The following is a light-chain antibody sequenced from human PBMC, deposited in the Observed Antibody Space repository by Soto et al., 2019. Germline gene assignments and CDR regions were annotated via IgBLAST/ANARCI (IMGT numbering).Light chain of an antibody. V-gene: IGKV3-15*01. CDR3: HHYFDLHLYS. CDR1: ERVSSN. Sequence: SALTVSVSKGERATXSCRARERVSSNVAWYQQRACQTPMLLIYVASTRSPSVPRRFSGSRSGPEFNLTISSTRAEDFAVCYCHHYFDLHLYSLGQ. J-gene: IGKJ2*03. CDR2: VAS.